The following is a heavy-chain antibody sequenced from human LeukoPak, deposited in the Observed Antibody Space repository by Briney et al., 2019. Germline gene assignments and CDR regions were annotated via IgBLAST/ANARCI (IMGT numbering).Heavy chain of an antibody. V-gene: IGHV3-23*01. CDR1: GFTFSSYG. CDR3: AKNPVVGGGSLAFDY. Sequence: PGGSLRLSCAASGFTFSSYGMSWVRQAPGKGLEWVSTISGSGGSTYYTDSVKGRFTISRDNSKNTLYLQMNSLRAEDTAVYYCAKNPVVGGGSLAFDYWGQGTLVTVSS. J-gene: IGHJ4*02. D-gene: IGHD2-15*01. CDR2: ISGSGGST.